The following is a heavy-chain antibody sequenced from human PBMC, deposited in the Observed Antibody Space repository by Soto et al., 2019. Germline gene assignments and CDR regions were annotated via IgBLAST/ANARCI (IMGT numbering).Heavy chain of an antibody. CDR3: ARDQISGWYDN. J-gene: IGHJ5*02. D-gene: IGHD6-19*01. CDR1: GFAFGRYA. V-gene: IGHV3-23*01. CDR2: MGGSVDSK. Sequence: EVQLLESGGGLVKPGGSLRLSCAASGFAFGRYALSWVRQAPGKGLEWVSAMGGSVDSKSYADSVKGRFTISRDDPKNPLFLEMNSLRAEDTAIYFCARDQISGWYDNWGQGTLVTVSS.